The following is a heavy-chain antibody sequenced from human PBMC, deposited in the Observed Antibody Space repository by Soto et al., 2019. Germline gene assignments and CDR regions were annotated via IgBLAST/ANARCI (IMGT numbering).Heavy chain of an antibody. CDR3: ARDNPFKESMIVVAIDAFDI. D-gene: IGHD3-22*01. V-gene: IGHV4-30-4*01. J-gene: IGHJ3*02. CDR2: IYYSGST. CDR1: GGTISSGDYY. Sequence: SETLYLTCTVSGGTISSGDYYWSWIRQPPGKGLEWIGYIYYSGSTYYNPSLKSRVTISVDTSKNQFSLKLSSVTAADTAVYYCARDNPFKESMIVVAIDAFDIWGQGTMVTVSS.